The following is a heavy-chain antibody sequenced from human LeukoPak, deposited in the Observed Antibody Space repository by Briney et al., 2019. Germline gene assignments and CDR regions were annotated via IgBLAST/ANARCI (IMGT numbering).Heavy chain of an antibody. V-gene: IGHV4-34*01. Sequence: SETLSLTCAVYGGSFSGYYWSWIRQPPGKGLEWIGEINHSGSTNYNPSLKSRVTISVDTSKNQFSLKLSSVTAADTAVYYCARYGSGSFDYWGQGTLVTVPP. CDR2: INHSGST. D-gene: IGHD3-10*01. J-gene: IGHJ4*02. CDR1: GGSFSGYY. CDR3: ARYGSGSFDY.